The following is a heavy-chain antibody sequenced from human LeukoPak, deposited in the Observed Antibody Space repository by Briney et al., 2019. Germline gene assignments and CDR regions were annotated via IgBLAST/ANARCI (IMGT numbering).Heavy chain of an antibody. D-gene: IGHD1-1*01. CDR2: IGTASDT. J-gene: IGHJ6*03. Sequence: GGPLRFSWEPSGFTSSGFAMHWVRQPTEQGLEWVSTIGTASDTYYPGSVEGRFTLSRDNAKNSLYLQMNSLTAGDTAVYYCARGPPRGKYYYMDVWGKGTTVTVSS. CDR3: ARGPPRGKYYYMDV. V-gene: IGHV3-13*01. CDR1: GFTSSGFA.